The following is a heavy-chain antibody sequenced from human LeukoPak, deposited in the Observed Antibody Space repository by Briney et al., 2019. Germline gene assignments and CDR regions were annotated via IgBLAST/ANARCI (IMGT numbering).Heavy chain of an antibody. CDR2: IYYSGST. J-gene: IGHJ4*02. D-gene: IGHD4-11*01. V-gene: IGHV4-31*03. CDR1: GGSISSGGYY. CDR3: ARYDSNYEAFDY. Sequence: SQTLSLTCTVSGGSISSGGYYWSWIRQHPGKGLEWIGYIYYSGSTYYNPSLKSRVTISVDTSKNQFSLKLSSVTAADTAVYYCARYDSNYEAFDYWGQGTLVAVSS.